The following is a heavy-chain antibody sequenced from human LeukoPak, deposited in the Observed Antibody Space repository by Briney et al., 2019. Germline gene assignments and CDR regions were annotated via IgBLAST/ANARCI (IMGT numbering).Heavy chain of an antibody. CDR2: IRTTAEGAKYA. V-gene: IGHV3-48*02. Sequence: GDSLRLSFATSGFSFTDYPMNWVRQAPGKVLEWISNIRTTAEGAKYAYYADSVKGRVTISRDDGKNTLYLHMNSLRDDDTFFFQAEDGIRDAFDYWGQGILVTVSS. CDR1: GFSFTDYP. J-gene: IGHJ4*02. D-gene: IGHD5-24*01. CDR3: EDGIRDAFDY.